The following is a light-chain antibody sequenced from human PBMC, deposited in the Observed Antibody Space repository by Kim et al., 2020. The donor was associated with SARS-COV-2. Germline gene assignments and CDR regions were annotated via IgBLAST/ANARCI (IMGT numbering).Light chain of an antibody. CDR1: SGHGSYV. V-gene: IGLV4-69*01. CDR2: LNSDGSH. Sequence: VQLTCTLSSGHGSYVIAWHQQQPEKGPRYLMKLNSDGSHSKGDGIPDRFSGSSSGAERYLTISSLQSEDEADYYCQTWGTGIHWVFGGGTQLTVL. J-gene: IGLJ3*02. CDR3: QTWGTGIHWV.